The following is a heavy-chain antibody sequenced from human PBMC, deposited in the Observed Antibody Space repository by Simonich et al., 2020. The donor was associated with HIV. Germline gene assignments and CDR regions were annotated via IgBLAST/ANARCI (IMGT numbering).Heavy chain of an antibody. V-gene: IGHV4-39*01. Sequence: QLQLQESGPGLVKPSETLSLTCTVSGGSISSSSYYWDWFRQPPGKGLEWIGSIYYSGSTYSNPSLKSRVTISVDTSKNQFSLKLSSVTAADTAVYYCAKVGATTAIIDYWGQGTLVTVSS. J-gene: IGHJ4*02. D-gene: IGHD1-26*01. CDR3: AKVGATTAIIDY. CDR2: IYYSGST. CDR1: GGSISSSSYY.